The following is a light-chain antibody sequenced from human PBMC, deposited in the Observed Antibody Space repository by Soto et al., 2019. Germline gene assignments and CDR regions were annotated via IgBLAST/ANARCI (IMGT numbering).Light chain of an antibody. Sequence: EIVLTQSPGTLSLSPGESATRSCRASQSVSSSYLAWYQQKPGQAPRLLIYGASSRATGIPDRFSGSGSGTDFTLTISRLEPEDFAVYYCQQYGSSPYTFGQGTKLEIK. CDR2: GAS. J-gene: IGKJ2*01. V-gene: IGKV3-20*01. CDR3: QQYGSSPYT. CDR1: QSVSSSY.